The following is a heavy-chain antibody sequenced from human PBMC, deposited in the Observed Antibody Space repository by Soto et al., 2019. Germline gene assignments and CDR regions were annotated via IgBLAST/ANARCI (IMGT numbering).Heavy chain of an antibody. CDR1: GFTFGDYA. V-gene: IGHV3-49*03. Sequence: QPGGSLRLSCTASGFTFGDYAMSWFRQAPGKGLEWVGFIRSKAYGGTTEYAASVKGRFTISRDDSKSIAYLQINSLKTEDTAVYYCTRDLFTGIAVAGTGYWGQGTLVTVSS. CDR3: TRDLFTGIAVAGTGY. CDR2: IRSKAYGGTT. J-gene: IGHJ4*02. D-gene: IGHD6-19*01.